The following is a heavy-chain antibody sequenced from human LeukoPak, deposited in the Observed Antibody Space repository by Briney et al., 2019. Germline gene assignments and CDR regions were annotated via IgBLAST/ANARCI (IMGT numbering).Heavy chain of an antibody. J-gene: IGHJ5*02. V-gene: IGHV3-64D*06. CDR3: VRDLT. CDR2: ISANGDNT. Sequence: PGGSLILSCSASGFTFSGSAMPWVRQTPGKGPEFVSGISANGDNTYYGDSVKVRFTISRDNSKNTVHLQMSSLSPEDTAVYYCVRDLTWGQGTLVIVSS. CDR1: GFTFSGSA.